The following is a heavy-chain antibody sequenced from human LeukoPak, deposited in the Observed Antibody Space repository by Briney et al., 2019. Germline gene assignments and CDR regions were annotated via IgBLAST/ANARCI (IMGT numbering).Heavy chain of an antibody. Sequence: SQTLSLTCAISGDSVSSNSAAWNWIRQSPSRGLEWLGRTYYGSKWYNDYAVSVKSRITINPDTSKNQFSLQLNSVTPEDTAVHYCARDVCSSTSCYENWFDPWGQGTLVTVSS. D-gene: IGHD2-2*01. CDR3: ARDVCSSTSCYENWFDP. CDR2: TYYGSKWYN. CDR1: GDSVSSNSAA. V-gene: IGHV6-1*01. J-gene: IGHJ5*02.